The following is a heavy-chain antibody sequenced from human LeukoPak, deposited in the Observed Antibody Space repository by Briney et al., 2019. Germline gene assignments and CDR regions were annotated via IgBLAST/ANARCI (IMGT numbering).Heavy chain of an antibody. V-gene: IGHV3-64*01. CDR3: ARDLGGPSWFDP. D-gene: IGHD3-10*01. CDR2: ISSNGGST. CDR1: GFTFSGYA. J-gene: IGHJ5*02. Sequence: GGSLRLSCAASGFTFSGYAMHWVRQAPGKGLEYVSAISSNGGSTYYANSVKGRFTISRDNSKNTLYLQMGSLRAEYMAVYYCARDLGGPSWFDPWGQGTLVTVSS.